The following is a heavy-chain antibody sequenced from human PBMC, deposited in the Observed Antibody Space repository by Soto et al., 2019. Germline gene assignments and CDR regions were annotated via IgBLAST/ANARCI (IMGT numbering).Heavy chain of an antibody. CDR1: DGSVSSGSYY. D-gene: IGHD5-18*01. CDR2: IYYSGST. J-gene: IGHJ4*02. V-gene: IGHV4-61*01. CDR3: ARDIRGYSRALDF. Sequence: PSETLSLTCTVSDGSVSSGSYYWTWIRQPPGKGLEWIGSIYYSGSTNYNPSLRSRVAMSVDTSKNQFSLKLSSVTGADTAVYYCARDIRGYSRALDFWGQGTLLHVSS.